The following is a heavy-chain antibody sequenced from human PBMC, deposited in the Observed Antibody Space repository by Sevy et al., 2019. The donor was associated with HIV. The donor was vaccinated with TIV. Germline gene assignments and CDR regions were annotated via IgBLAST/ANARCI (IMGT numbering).Heavy chain of an antibody. CDR3: ARGGGDFWSGYYGYYYYGMDV. V-gene: IGHV1-2*02. CDR2: INPNSGGT. Sequence: ASVKVSCKASGYTFTGYYMHWVRQAPGQGLEWMGWINPNSGGTNYAQKFQGRVTMNRDTSISTAYMEMSRLRSDHKAVYYCARGGGDFWSGYYGYYYYGMDVWGQGTTVTVSS. J-gene: IGHJ6*02. D-gene: IGHD3-3*01. CDR1: GYTFTGYY.